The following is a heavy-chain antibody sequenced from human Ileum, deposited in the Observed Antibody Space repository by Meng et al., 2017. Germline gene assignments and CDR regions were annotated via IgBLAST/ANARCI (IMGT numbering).Heavy chain of an antibody. V-gene: IGHV4-34*01. CDR2: INHSATT. D-gene: IGHD1-26*01. Sequence: QGQLQQWGAGLLRPSETLSLTCGVYGGSFSAYYWTWIRQPPGKGLEWIGEINHSATTYYSPSLMGRVSVSVDTSKNQFSLKLTSVTAADTADYYCARSERSVYWYFDLWGRGTLVTVSS. J-gene: IGHJ2*01. CDR1: GGSFSAYY. CDR3: ARSERSVYWYFDL.